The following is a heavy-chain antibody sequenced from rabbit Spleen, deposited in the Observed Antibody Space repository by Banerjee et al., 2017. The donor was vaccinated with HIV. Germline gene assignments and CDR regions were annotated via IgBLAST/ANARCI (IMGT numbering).Heavy chain of an antibody. CDR1: GFDFSRGYD. Sequence: QEQLVESGGGLVKPGASLTLTCKASGFDFSRGYDMCWVRQAPGKGLEWIACIDAGSSGFTYFATWAKGRFTISKTSSTTVTLQMTRLTAADTATYFCARDGAGGSYFALWGQGTLVTVS. CDR2: IDAGSSGFT. CDR3: ARDGAGGSYFAL. J-gene: IGHJ3*01. V-gene: IGHV1S45*01. D-gene: IGHD8-1*01.